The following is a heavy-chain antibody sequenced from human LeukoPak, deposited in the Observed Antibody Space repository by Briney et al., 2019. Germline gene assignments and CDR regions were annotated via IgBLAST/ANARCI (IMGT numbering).Heavy chain of an antibody. Sequence: GGSLRLSCGASGFTFSSHAMNWVRQAPGKGLEWVSGISGSGGKTYYADSVKGRFTISRDNSKNSVCLQLNSLRAEDTAVYYCAKGERGYYEQIEEWGQGTLVTVSS. V-gene: IGHV3-23*01. CDR3: AKGERGYYEQIEE. D-gene: IGHD3-3*01. J-gene: IGHJ4*02. CDR1: GFTFSSHA. CDR2: ISGSGGKT.